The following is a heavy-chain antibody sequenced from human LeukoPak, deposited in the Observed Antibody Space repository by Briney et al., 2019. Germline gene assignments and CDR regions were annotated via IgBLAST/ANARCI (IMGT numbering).Heavy chain of an antibody. D-gene: IGHD3-10*01. V-gene: IGHV4-34*01. CDR1: GGSFSGYY. CDR3: ARGKTYYYGSGSYGPPFDY. Sequence: SETLSLTCAVYGGSFSGYYWSWIRQPPGKGLEWIGEINHSGSTNYNPSLKSRVTISVDTSKNQFSLKLSSVAAADTAVYYCARGKTYYYGSGSYGPPFDYWGQGTLVTVSS. CDR2: INHSGST. J-gene: IGHJ4*02.